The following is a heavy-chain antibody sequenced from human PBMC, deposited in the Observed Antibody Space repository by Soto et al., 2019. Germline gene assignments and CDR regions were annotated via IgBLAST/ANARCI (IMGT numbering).Heavy chain of an antibody. V-gene: IGHV1-24*01. CDR2: FGPEDGET. CDR3: ETGVWYYDSSGYPNRDFDY. J-gene: IGHJ4*02. Sequence: GASVKVSCKVSGYTLTELYMHWVRQDPGKGLEWMGGFGPEDGETIYAQKFQGRVPMTEDTSTDTAYMELISLSSEDTALYYCETGVWYYDSSGYPNRDFDYWGQGTLVTVSS. CDR1: GYTLTELY. D-gene: IGHD3-22*01.